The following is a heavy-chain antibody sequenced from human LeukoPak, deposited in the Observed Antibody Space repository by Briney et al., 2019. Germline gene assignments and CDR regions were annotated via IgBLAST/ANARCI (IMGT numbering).Heavy chain of an antibody. CDR1: GGSFSGYY. CDR3: ARKSGYAGPFDI. V-gene: IGHV4-34*01. Sequence: SETLSLTCAVYGGSFSGYYWSWIRQPPGKGLEWIGEINHSGSTNYNPSLKSRVTISVDTSKNRFSLKLSSVTAADTAVYYCARKSGYAGPFDIWGQGTMVTVSS. D-gene: IGHD5-12*01. CDR2: INHSGST. J-gene: IGHJ3*02.